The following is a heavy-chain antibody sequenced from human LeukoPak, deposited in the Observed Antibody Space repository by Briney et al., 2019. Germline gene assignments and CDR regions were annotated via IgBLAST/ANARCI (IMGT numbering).Heavy chain of an antibody. D-gene: IGHD3-16*01. CDR2: IFSDGRT. V-gene: IGHV3-66*01. Sequence: GGSLRLSCAASGFIVKTNYISWVRQAPGKGLEWLSVIFSDGRTYYTDSVKGRFSMSRDDSENPLYLQMNSLRAEDTAVYYCEKAIFEHYDYVWGILTTTTGGFFDYWGQGTLVTVSS. J-gene: IGHJ4*02. CDR1: GFIVKTNY. CDR3: EKAIFEHYDYVWGILTTTTGGFFDY.